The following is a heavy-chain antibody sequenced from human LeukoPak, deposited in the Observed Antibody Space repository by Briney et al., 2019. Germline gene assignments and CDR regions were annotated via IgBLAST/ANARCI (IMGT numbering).Heavy chain of an antibody. V-gene: IGHV4-30-4*01. J-gene: IGHJ5*02. CDR3: ASSMREIFGVVKRGWFDP. D-gene: IGHD3-3*01. CDR2: IYYSGST. CDR1: GGSISSGDYY. Sequence: SETLSLTCTVSGGSISSGDYYWSWIRQPPGKGLEWIGYIYYSGSTYYNPSLKSRVTISVDTSKNQFSLKLSSVTAGDTAVYYCASSMREIFGVVKRGWFDPWGQGTLVTVSS.